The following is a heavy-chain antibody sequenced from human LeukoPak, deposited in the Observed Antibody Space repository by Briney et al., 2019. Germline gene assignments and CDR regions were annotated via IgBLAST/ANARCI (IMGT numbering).Heavy chain of an antibody. CDR2: IYPGDSDT. Sequence: GVSLQISCQGSGYGFTSYWIGWVRQVPGKGLEWMGIIYPGDSDTRYSPSFQGQVTISADKSISTAYLQWSSLKASDTAMYYCARSRRAAAGTMFGNWFDPWGQGTLVTVSS. J-gene: IGHJ5*02. CDR1: GYGFTSYW. V-gene: IGHV5-51*01. CDR3: ARSRRAAAGTMFGNWFDP. D-gene: IGHD6-13*01.